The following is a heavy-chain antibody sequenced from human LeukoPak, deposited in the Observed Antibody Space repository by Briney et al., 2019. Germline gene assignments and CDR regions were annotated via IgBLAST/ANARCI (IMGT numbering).Heavy chain of an antibody. CDR1: GFTFSSYS. J-gene: IGHJ4*02. CDR3: ARFGIAVAGDY. CDR2: ISSSSSYI. V-gene: IGHV3-21*01. D-gene: IGHD6-19*01. Sequence: GSLRLSCAASGFTFSSYSMNWVRRAPGKGLEWVSSISSSSSYIYYADSVKGRFTISRDNAKNSLYLQMNSLRAEDTAVYYCARFGIAVAGDYWGQGTLVTVSS.